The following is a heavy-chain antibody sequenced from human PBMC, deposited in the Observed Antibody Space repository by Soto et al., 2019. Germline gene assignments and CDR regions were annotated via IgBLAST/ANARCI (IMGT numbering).Heavy chain of an antibody. D-gene: IGHD5-18*01. CDR3: TTDWATAMEDY. Sequence: PGGSLRLSCAASGFTFSNAWMSWVRQAPGRGLEWVGRIKSKTDGGTTDYAAPVKGRFTISRDDSKSTLYLQMNSLKTEDTAVYYCTTDWATAMEDYWGQGTLVTVSS. CDR1: GFTFSNAW. V-gene: IGHV3-15*01. CDR2: IKSKTDGGTT. J-gene: IGHJ4*02.